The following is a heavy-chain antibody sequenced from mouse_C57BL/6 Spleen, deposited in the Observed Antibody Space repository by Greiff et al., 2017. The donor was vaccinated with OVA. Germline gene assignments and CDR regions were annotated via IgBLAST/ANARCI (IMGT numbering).Heavy chain of an antibody. D-gene: IGHD3-1*01. J-gene: IGHJ2*01. V-gene: IGHV6-3*01. CDR3: TGSSSGYFDY. CDR1: GFTFSNYW. CDR2: IRLKSDNYAT. Sequence: EVQLQESGGGLVQPGGSMKLSCVASGFTFSNYWMNWVRQSPEKGLEWVAQIRLKSDNYATHYAESVKGRFTISRDDSKSSVYLQMNNLRAEDTGIYYCTGSSSGYFDYWGQGTTLTVSS.